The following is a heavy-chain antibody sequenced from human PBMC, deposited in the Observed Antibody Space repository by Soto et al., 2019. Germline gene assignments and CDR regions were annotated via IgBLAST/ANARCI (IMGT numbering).Heavy chain of an antibody. CDR2: IKQDGSEK. Sequence: PGGSLRLSCAASGFTFSGYWMSWVRQAPGKGLEWVANIKQDGSEKYYVDSVKGRFTISRDNAKNSLYLQMNSLRAEDTAVYYFARDSTGYFDYWGQGTLVTVYS. D-gene: IGHD4-4*01. CDR3: ARDSTGYFDY. J-gene: IGHJ4*02. V-gene: IGHV3-7*03. CDR1: GFTFSGYW.